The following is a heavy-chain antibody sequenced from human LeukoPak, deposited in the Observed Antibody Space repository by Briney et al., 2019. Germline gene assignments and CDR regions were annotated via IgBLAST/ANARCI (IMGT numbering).Heavy chain of an antibody. Sequence: SETLSLPCSVSGGSISRYYWSCIRQPPGKGLEWIGFISYSGSTHYNPSLQSRVTISVDTSKNQFSLKLSSVTAADTAVYYCARGVPQWPARVDNWGQGTVVTVSS. CDR2: ISYSGST. CDR3: ARGVPQWPARVDN. D-gene: IGHD6-19*01. V-gene: IGHV4-59*08. CDR1: GGSISRYY. J-gene: IGHJ4*02.